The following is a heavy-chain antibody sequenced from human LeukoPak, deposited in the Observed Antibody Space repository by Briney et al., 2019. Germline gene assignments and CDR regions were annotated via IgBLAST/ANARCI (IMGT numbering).Heavy chain of an antibody. Sequence: GGSLRLSCAASGFTFSSYSMNWVSQAPGKGLEWVSSISSSSRYIYYADSVKGRFTISRDNAKNSLYLQMNSLRAEDTAVYYCARAGVCSSTSCYRNYYYYYYMDVWGKGTTVTVSS. D-gene: IGHD2-2*01. CDR3: ARAGVCSSTSCYRNYYYYYYMDV. CDR1: GFTFSSYS. V-gene: IGHV3-21*01. CDR2: ISSSSRYI. J-gene: IGHJ6*03.